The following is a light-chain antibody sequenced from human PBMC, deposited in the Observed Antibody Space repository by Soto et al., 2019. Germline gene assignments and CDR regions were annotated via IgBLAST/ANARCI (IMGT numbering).Light chain of an antibody. V-gene: IGKV3-20*01. CDR2: AAS. J-gene: IGKJ3*01. Sequence: EIVLTQSPGTLSLSPGERATLSCRASQSVSSSYLAWYQQKPGQAPRLLVYAASSRATGIPDRFGGSGSGTDFTPSNSRLEPEDLAVYYCQQYGSSLFSFGPGTIVDIK. CDR3: QQYGSSLFS. CDR1: QSVSSSY.